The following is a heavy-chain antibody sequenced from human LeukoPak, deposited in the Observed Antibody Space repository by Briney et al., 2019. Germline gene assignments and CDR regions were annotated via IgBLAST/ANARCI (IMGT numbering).Heavy chain of an antibody. D-gene: IGHD3-22*01. J-gene: IGHJ6*02. Sequence: SETLSLTCAVYGGSFSGYYWSWIRQPPGKGLEWIGEINHSGSTNYNPSLKSRVTISVDTSKNQFSLKLSSVTAADTAVYYCARGRVYDSSGYYRYYYYYGMDVWGQGTTVTVSS. CDR3: ARGRVYDSSGYYRYYYYYGMDV. V-gene: IGHV4-34*01. CDR1: GGSFSGYY. CDR2: INHSGST.